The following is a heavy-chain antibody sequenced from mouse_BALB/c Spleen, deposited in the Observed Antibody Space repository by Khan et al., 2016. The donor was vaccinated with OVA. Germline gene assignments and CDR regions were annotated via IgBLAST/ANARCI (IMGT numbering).Heavy chain of an antibody. CDR3: ARGKYYGYYFYY. CDR1: GYSITSGYA. D-gene: IGHD1-1*01. Sequence: EVQLQESGPGLVKPSQSLSLTCTVTGYSITSGYAWNWIRQFPGNKLEWMGYISYSGGTSYNPSLKSRISITRDTSKNQFFLQLNSVTTEDTATYYCARGKYYGYYFYYWGQGTPLTVSS. CDR2: ISYSGGT. J-gene: IGHJ2*01. V-gene: IGHV3-2*02.